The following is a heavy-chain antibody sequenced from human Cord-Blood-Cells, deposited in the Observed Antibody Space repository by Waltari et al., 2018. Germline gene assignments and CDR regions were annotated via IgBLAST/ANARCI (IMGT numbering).Heavy chain of an antibody. Sequence: EVQLLESGGGLVQPGGSLRLSCAASGFTFSSYAMIWVRQAPGKGLECVSAISGSGGSTYYADSVKGRFTISRDNSKNTLYLQMNSLRAEDTAVYYCAKSHSSSWYYFDYWGQGTLVTVSS. CDR1: GFTFSSYA. V-gene: IGHV3-23*01. J-gene: IGHJ4*02. D-gene: IGHD6-13*01. CDR2: ISGSGGST. CDR3: AKSHSSSWYYFDY.